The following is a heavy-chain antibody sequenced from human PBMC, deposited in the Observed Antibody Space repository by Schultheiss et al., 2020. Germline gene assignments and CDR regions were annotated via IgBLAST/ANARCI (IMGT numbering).Heavy chain of an antibody. CDR3: ARAKAAAGTWEYAFDI. CDR1: GGSFSGYY. V-gene: IGHV4-34*01. J-gene: IGHJ3*02. Sequence: SQTLSLTCAVYGGSFSGYYWGWIRQPPGKGLEWIGTIYYSGSTYYNPSLKSRVTISVDTSKNQFSLQLNSVTPEDTAVYYCARAKAAAGTWEYAFDIWGQGTMVTVSS. CDR2: IYYSGST. D-gene: IGHD6-13*01.